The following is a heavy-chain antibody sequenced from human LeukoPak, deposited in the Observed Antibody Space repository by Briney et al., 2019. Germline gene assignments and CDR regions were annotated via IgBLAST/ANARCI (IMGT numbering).Heavy chain of an antibody. CDR2: ISSSSDYI. D-gene: IGHD2-15*01. CDR1: GFTFSSYW. V-gene: IGHV3-21*01. Sequence: GGSLRLSCAASGFTFSSYWMSWVRQAPGKGLEWVSSISSSSDYIDYADSVKGRFSISRDNAKNSLYLHMNSLRAEDTAVYYCAAGKWYGNFWGQGTLVTVSS. J-gene: IGHJ4*02. CDR3: AAGKWYGNF.